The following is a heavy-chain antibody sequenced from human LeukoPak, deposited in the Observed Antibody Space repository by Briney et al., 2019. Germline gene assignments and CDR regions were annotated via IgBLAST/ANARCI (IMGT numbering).Heavy chain of an antibody. CDR3: ARYQLLSRSGWFDP. V-gene: IGHV4-38-2*01. CDR2: IYHSGST. D-gene: IGHD2-2*01. CDR1: GYSISSGYY. J-gene: IGHJ5*02. Sequence: SVTLSLTCAVSGYSISSGYYWGWIRQPPGKGLEWIGSIYHSGSTYYNPSLKSRVTISVDTSKNQFSLKLSSVTAADTAVYYCARYQLLSRSGWFDPWGQGTLVTVSS.